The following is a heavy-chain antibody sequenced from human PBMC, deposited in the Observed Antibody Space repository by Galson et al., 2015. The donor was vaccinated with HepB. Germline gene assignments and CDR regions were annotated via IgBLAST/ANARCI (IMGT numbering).Heavy chain of an antibody. CDR3: ANRNCTSTSWAFDP. CDR2: IYHSGST. D-gene: IGHD2-2*01. V-gene: IGHV4-30-2*01. J-gene: IGHJ5*02. Sequence: TLSLTCAVSGGSIGSGGYSWSWIRQPPGKALEWIGYIYHSGSTYYNPSLKSRVTISLDRSKDHFSRKLTSVTAADTAVYYCANRNCTSTSWAFDPWGQGTLVTVSS. CDR1: GGSIGSGGYS.